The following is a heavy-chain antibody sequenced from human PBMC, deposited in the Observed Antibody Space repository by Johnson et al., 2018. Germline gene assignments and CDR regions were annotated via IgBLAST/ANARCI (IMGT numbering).Heavy chain of an antibody. CDR2: IWYDGSNK. J-gene: IGHJ3*02. D-gene: IGHD5-18*01. Sequence: QVQLVQSGGGVVQPGRSLRLSCAASEFTFSTYGMHWVRQAPGKGLEWVAVIWYDGSNKDYADSVKGRFTLSRDNSKNTRYLQKNSLRVEDTAVYYCATSGRGDTAKIWGQGTMVTGSS. CDR3: ATSGRGDTAKI. V-gene: IGHV3-33*01. CDR1: EFTFSTYG.